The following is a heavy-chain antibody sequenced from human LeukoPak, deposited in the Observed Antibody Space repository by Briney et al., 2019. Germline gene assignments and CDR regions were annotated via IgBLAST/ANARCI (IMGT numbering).Heavy chain of an antibody. Sequence: GGSLRLSCAASGFTVSYNYMTWVRQAPGKGLEWVSVIYSGGSTYSADSVKGRFTISRDNSKNTLYLQMNSLRAEDTAVYYCAIRAQIHYVDYGAQGHRDPVPS. CDR2: IYSGGST. CDR3: AIRAQIHYVDY. CDR1: GFTVSYNY. V-gene: IGHV3-53*01. J-gene: IGHJ1*01. D-gene: IGHD4-17*01.